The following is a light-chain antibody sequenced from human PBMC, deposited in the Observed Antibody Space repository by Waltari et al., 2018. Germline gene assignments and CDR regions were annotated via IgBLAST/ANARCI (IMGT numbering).Light chain of an antibody. V-gene: IGKV1-39*01. CDR3: EQGYVTPRT. J-gene: IGKJ2*01. CDR2: GAS. CDR1: QSVNNY. Sequence: DIQMTQSPSSLSASVGDRVTITCRASQSVNNYLHWYQQKAGKAPKLLIYGASSLHSGVPSRVSGGGSGTDFTLTISGLQAEDFATYYCEQGYVTPRTFGQGTKLEI.